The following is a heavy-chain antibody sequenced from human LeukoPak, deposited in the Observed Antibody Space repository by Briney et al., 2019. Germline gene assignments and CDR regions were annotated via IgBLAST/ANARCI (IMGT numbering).Heavy chain of an antibody. Sequence: GGSLRLSCAASGFTFSSYAMSWVRQAPGKGLEWVSAISGSGCSTYYADSVKGRLTISRDNSRNTLYLQMNSLRAEDRAVYYCAKESLGFDYWGQGTLVTVSS. CDR3: AKESLGFDY. J-gene: IGHJ4*02. CDR1: GFTFSSYA. D-gene: IGHD3-16*02. V-gene: IGHV3-23*01. CDR2: ISGSGCST.